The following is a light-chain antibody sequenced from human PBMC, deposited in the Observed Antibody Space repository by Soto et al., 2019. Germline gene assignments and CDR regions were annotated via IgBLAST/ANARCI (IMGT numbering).Light chain of an antibody. CDR1: QSVSSY. Sequence: EIVLTQSPATLSLSPGERATLSCRASQSVSSYLAWYQQKPGQAPRLLIYDACNRATGIPARFSGSGSGTDFTLTISSLEPEDFAVYYCQQRSNWPATFGQGTRLEIK. V-gene: IGKV3-11*01. CDR2: DAC. J-gene: IGKJ5*01. CDR3: QQRSNWPAT.